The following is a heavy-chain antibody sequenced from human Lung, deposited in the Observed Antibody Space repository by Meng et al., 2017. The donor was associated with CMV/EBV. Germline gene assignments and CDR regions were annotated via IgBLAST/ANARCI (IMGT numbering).Heavy chain of an antibody. CDR3: ARARVVPAYYYGMDV. CDR2: INHSGGT. CDR1: GGSFSGYY. J-gene: IGHJ6*02. D-gene: IGHD2-2*01. V-gene: IGHV4-34*01. Sequence: GSLRLSCAVYGGSFSGYYWSWIRQPPGKGLEWIGEINHSGGTNYNPSLKSRVTISVDTSKNQFSLKLSSVTAADTAVYYCARARVVPAYYYGMDVWGQGTTVTVSS.